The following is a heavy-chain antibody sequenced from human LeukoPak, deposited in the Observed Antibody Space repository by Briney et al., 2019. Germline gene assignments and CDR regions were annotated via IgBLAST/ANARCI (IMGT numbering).Heavy chain of an antibody. J-gene: IGHJ5*02. V-gene: IGHV4-39*01. Sequence: PETLSPTCTVYGGSISSSSYYWGWIRQPPVNGLEWLGRTYSSGRPYYNPTLYSRVAISVDTSKIQFSLKLSSVTAADTAVYYCARLGPILFGELPLNWFDPWGQGTLVTVAS. CDR2: TYSSGRP. CDR1: GGSISSSSYY. CDR3: ARLGPILFGELPLNWFDP. D-gene: IGHD3-10*01.